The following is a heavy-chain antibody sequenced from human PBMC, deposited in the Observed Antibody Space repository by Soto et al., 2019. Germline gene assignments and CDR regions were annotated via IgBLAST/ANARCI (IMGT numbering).Heavy chain of an antibody. J-gene: IGHJ4*02. CDR2: ISYDGSNK. D-gene: IGHD6-19*01. Sequence: LRLSCAASGFTFSSYAMHWVRQAPGKGLEWVAVISYDGSNKYYADSVKGRFTISRDNSKNTLYLQMNSLRAEDTAVYYCARDKIAVAGPSDYWGQGTLVTVSS. CDR1: GFTFSSYA. CDR3: ARDKIAVAGPSDY. V-gene: IGHV3-30-3*01.